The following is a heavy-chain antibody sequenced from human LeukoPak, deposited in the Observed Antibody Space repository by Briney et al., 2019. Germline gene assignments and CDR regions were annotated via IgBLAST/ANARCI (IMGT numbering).Heavy chain of an antibody. CDR2: INPNSGGT. Sequence: ASVKVSCKASGYTFTGYYMHWVRQAPGQGLEWMGWINPNSGGTNYAQKFQGWVTMTRDTSISTAYMELSRLRSDDTAAYYCARGRGGGYFDWSLDAFDIWGQGTMVTVSS. D-gene: IGHD3-9*01. CDR3: ARGRGGGYFDWSLDAFDI. CDR1: GYTFTGYY. V-gene: IGHV1-2*04. J-gene: IGHJ3*02.